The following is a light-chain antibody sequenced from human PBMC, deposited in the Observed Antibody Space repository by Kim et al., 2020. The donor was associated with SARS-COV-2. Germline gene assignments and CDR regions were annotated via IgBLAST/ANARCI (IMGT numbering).Light chain of an antibody. CDR1: QSVGSN. V-gene: IGKV3-15*01. CDR2: GAS. J-gene: IGKJ2*01. Sequence: EIMMTQSPATLSVSPGERATLSCRASQSVGSNLAWYQQRRGRAPRLLIYGASTRATGIPARFSGSGSGTEFTLTVSGLQSEDFAVYYCQQYDNWPPYTFGQGTKLEI. CDR3: QQYDNWPPYT.